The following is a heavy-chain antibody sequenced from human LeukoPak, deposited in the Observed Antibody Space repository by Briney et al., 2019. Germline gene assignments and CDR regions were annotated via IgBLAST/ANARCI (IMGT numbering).Heavy chain of an antibody. Sequence: PSETLSLTCTVSSGSISSYYWSWIRQPPGKGLEWIGYIYYSGGTSYNPSLKSRVTISVDTSTNQFSLKLPSVTAADTAVYYCASAPVLYYFDYWGQGTLVTVSS. CDR2: IYYSGGT. CDR1: SGSISSYY. V-gene: IGHV4-59*01. CDR3: ASAPVLYYFDY. D-gene: IGHD3-16*01. J-gene: IGHJ4*02.